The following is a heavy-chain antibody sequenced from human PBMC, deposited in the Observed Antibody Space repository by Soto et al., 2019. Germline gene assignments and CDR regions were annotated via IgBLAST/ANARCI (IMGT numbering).Heavy chain of an antibody. CDR3: TPIFR. J-gene: IGHJ4*02. CDR1: GFTFSNSW. Sequence: EVQLVQSGGGLVKPGGSFRLSCAASGFTFSNSWMNWVRQAPGKGLEWVGRIKSKSDGGTPDYAAPVKGRFTVSRDDSKSTLYLQMNSLKTDDTAVYYCTPIFRWGQGTLVTVSS. CDR2: IKSKSDGGTP. V-gene: IGHV3-15*01.